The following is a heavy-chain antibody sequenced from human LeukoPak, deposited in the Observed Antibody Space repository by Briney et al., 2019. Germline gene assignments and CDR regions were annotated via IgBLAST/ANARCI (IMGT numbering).Heavy chain of an antibody. D-gene: IGHD2-15*01. CDR1: GGSISSYY. CDR2: IYYSGST. J-gene: IGHJ5*02. CDR3: ARSRIRNWFDP. V-gene: IGHV4-59*01. Sequence: PSETLSLTCTVSGGSISSYYWSWIRQPPGKGLEWIGYIYYSGSTNYNPSLKSRVTISVDTSKNQFSLKLSSVTAADTAVYHCARSRIRNWFDPWGRGTLVTVSS.